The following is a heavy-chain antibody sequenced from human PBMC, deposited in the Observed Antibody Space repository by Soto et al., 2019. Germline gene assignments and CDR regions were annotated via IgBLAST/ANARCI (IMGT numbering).Heavy chain of an antibody. D-gene: IGHD3-22*01. CDR3: ANEGYDNSGYYYGRYYYCMDV. V-gene: IGHV3-23*01. J-gene: IGHJ6*02. CDR1: GFTFSSYA. Sequence: GGSLRLSCAASGFTFSSYAMSWVRQAPGKGLEWVSVISGSGGSTYYADSVKGRFTISRDNSKNTLYLQMNSLRAEDTAVYYCANEGYDNSGYYYGRYYYCMDVWGQGTTVTVSS. CDR2: ISGSGGST.